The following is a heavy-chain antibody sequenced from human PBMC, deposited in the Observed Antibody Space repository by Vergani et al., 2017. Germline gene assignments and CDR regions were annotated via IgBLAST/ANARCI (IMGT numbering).Heavy chain of an antibody. D-gene: IGHD1-26*01. CDR1: GYSFTSYW. J-gene: IGHJ6*02. CDR2: IDPSDSYT. V-gene: IGHV5-10-1*03. Sequence: VQLVQSGAEVKKPGESLRISCKGSGYSFTSYWISWVRQMPGKGLEWMGRIDPSDSYTNYSPSFQGHVTISADKSISTAYLQWSSLKASDTAMYYCASNRGGIFHSIYDGMDVWGQGTTVTVSS. CDR3: ASNRGGIFHSIYDGMDV.